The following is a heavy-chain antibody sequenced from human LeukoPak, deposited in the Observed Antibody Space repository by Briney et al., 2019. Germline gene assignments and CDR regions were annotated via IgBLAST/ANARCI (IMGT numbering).Heavy chain of an antibody. V-gene: IGHV4-59*08. Sequence: SETLSLTCTVSGASISSYYWSWIRHPPGKGLEWIAFMYYSGSTNYNPSLKSRVTISVDTSKNQFSLKLSSVTAADTAVYYCARGSTLIRGFDYWGQGTLVTVSS. D-gene: IGHD3-10*01. CDR3: ARGSTLIRGFDY. J-gene: IGHJ4*02. CDR2: MYYSGST. CDR1: GASISSYY.